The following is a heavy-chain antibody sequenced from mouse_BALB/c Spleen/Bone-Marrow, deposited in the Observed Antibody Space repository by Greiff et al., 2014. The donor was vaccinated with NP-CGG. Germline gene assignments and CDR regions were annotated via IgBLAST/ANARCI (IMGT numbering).Heavy chain of an antibody. D-gene: IGHD1-1*01. Sequence: EVQVVESGGGLVQPGGSRKLSCAASGFTFSSFGMHWVRQAPEKGLEWVAYISSGSSTIYYTDTVKGGFTISRDNPKNTLFLQMTSLRSEDTAMYYCARSGYYGSSPYYAMDYWGQGTSVTVSS. J-gene: IGHJ4*01. CDR2: ISSGSSTI. CDR1: GFTFSSFG. CDR3: ARSGYYGSSPYYAMDY. V-gene: IGHV5-17*02.